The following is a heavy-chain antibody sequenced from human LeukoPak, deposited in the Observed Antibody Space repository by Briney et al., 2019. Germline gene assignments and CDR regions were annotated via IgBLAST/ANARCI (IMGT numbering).Heavy chain of an antibody. CDR1: GYTLTELS. J-gene: IGHJ3*02. V-gene: IGHV1-24*01. Sequence: ASVKVSCKVSGYTLTELSMHWVRQAPGKGLEWMGGFDPEDGETIYAQKFQGRVTMTEDTSTDTAYMELSSLRSEDTAVYYCATDPYSGSYLADAFDIWGQGTMVTVSS. CDR2: FDPEDGET. D-gene: IGHD1-26*01. CDR3: ATDPYSGSYLADAFDI.